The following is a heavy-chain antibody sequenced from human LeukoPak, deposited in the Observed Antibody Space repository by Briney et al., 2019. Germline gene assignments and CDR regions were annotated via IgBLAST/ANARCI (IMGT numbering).Heavy chain of an antibody. CDR3: ARAVYSSSWTSYYYGMDV. V-gene: IGHV3-53*04. CDR1: GFTVSSNY. CDR2: IYSGGST. Sequence: GGSLRLSCAASGFTVSSNYMSWVRQAPGKGLEWVSVIYSGGSTYYADSVKGRFTISRHNSKNTQYLQMNSLRAEDTAVYYCARAVYSSSWTSYYYGMDVWGQGTTVTVSS. D-gene: IGHD6-13*01. J-gene: IGHJ6*02.